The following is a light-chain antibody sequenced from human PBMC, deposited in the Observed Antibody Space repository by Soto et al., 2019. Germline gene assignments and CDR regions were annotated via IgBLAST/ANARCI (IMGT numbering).Light chain of an antibody. CDR2: DVT. V-gene: IGLV2-14*01. J-gene: IGLJ1*01. CDR1: SSDVGGYNY. Sequence: QSALAQPASVSGSPGQSITISCTGTSSDVGGYNYVSWYQQHPGKAPKPMIYDVTNRPSGVSSRFSGSKSGNTASLTISGLQAEDEADYYCASYTSSATYVIGTGTKVTVL. CDR3: ASYTSSATYV.